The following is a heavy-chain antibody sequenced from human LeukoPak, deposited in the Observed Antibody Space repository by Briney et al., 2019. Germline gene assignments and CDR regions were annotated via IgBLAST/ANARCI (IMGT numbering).Heavy chain of an antibody. CDR3: ARAVTTTTFFDY. Sequence: ESAPTLLYPAQTLTLTCTFSGFSLRTSGMCVDWIRQPPAKALEWLSLIDWDDNKYYSTSLKTRLTISKDPSKNQVVLTMTNMDPVDTATYYCARAVTTTTFFDYWGQGTLVTVSS. D-gene: IGHD4-17*01. V-gene: IGHV2-70*01. CDR1: GFSLRTSGMC. J-gene: IGHJ4*02. CDR2: IDWDDNK.